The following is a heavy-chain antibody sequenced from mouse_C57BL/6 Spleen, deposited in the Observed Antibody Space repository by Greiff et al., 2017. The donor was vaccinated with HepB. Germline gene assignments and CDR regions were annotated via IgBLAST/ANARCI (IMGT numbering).Heavy chain of an antibody. J-gene: IGHJ3*01. V-gene: IGHV1-74*01. Sequence: QVQLQQPGAELVKPGASVKVSCKASGYTFTSYWMHWVKQRPGQGLEWIGRIHPSDSDTNYNQKFKGKATLTVDKSSSTAYMQLSSLTSEDSAVYYCATYYGSSPWFAYWGQGTLVTVSA. CDR1: GYTFTSYW. CDR2: IHPSDSDT. D-gene: IGHD1-1*01. CDR3: ATYYGSSPWFAY.